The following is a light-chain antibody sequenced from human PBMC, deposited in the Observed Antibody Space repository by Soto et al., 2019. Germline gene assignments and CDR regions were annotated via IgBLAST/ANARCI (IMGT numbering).Light chain of an antibody. Sequence: QSVLTQPPSLSGTPGQTVTISCIGSRSNIGSAIVHWYQQLPGTAPKHVIYMNSQRPSGIPERFSGSNSGDTATLTISGTQSLDEADYYCQTWDSGVVFGGGTQLTVL. CDR1: RSNIGSAI. J-gene: IGLJ2*01. CDR2: MNS. V-gene: IGLV1-44*01. CDR3: QTWDSGVV.